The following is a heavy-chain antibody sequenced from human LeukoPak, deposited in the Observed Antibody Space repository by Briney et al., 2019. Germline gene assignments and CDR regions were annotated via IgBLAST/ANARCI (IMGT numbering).Heavy chain of an antibody. D-gene: IGHD2-15*01. CDR3: ARASGRWYTAQAFGY. CDR2: INHSGST. CDR1: GGSFSGYY. Sequence: AETLSLTCAVYGGSFSGYYWSWISQPPGKGLEWIGEINHSGSTNYNPSLKSRVTISVDTSKNQFSLKLSSVTAADTAVYYCARASGRWYTAQAFGYWGQGTLVTVSS. V-gene: IGHV4-34*01. J-gene: IGHJ4*02.